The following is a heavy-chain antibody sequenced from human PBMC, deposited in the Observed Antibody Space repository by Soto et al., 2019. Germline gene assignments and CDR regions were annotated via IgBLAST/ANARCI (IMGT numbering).Heavy chain of an antibody. CDR2: MNPNSGNT. CDR3: ARAYGDYYYYYMDV. D-gene: IGHD4-17*01. CDR1: GYTFTSYD. Sequence: ASVKVSCKASGYTFTSYDINWVRQATGQGLEWMGWMNPNSGNTGYAQKFQGRVTMTRNTPISTAYMELSSLRSEDTAVYYCARAYGDYYYYYMDVWGKGTTVTVSS. J-gene: IGHJ6*03. V-gene: IGHV1-8*01.